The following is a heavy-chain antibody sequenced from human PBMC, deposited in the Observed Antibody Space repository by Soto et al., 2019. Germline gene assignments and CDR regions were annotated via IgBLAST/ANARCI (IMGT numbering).Heavy chain of an antibody. J-gene: IGHJ6*02. CDR2: IYYSGST. CDR1: GGSISSGGYY. CDR3: ARALTYYYGSGPMDV. D-gene: IGHD3-10*01. V-gene: IGHV4-31*03. Sequence: QVQLQESGPGLVKPSQTLSLTCTVSGGSISSGGYYWSWIRQHPGKGLAWIGYIYYSGSTYYNPSLKSRVTISVDTSKNQFSLKLSSVTAADTAVYYCARALTYYYGSGPMDVWGQGTTVTVSS.